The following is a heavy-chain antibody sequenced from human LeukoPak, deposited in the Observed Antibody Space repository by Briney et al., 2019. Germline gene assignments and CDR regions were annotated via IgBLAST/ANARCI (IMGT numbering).Heavy chain of an antibody. J-gene: IGHJ6*02. CDR2: INHSGST. D-gene: IGHD6-13*01. Sequence: KPSETLSLTCAVYGGSFSGYYWSWIRQPPGKGLERIGEINHSGSTNYNPSLKSRVTISVDTSKNQFSLKLSSVTAADTAVYYCARSIAAAGYYYYGMDVWGQGTTVTVSS. CDR1: GGSFSGYY. CDR3: ARSIAAAGYYYYGMDV. V-gene: IGHV4-34*01.